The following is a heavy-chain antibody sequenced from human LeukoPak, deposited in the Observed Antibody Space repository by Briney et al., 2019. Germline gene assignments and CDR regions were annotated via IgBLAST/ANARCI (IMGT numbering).Heavy chain of an antibody. D-gene: IGHD2-15*01. CDR1: GFTFSSYA. CDR3: ARDAEYCSGGSCYLDY. Sequence: PGGSLRLSCAASGFTFSSYAMHWVRQAPGKGLEWVAVISYDGSNKYYADSVKGRFTISRDNSKNTLYLQMNSLRAEDAAVYYCARDAEYCSGGSCYLDYWGQGTLVTVSS. CDR2: ISYDGSNK. J-gene: IGHJ4*02. V-gene: IGHV3-30*04.